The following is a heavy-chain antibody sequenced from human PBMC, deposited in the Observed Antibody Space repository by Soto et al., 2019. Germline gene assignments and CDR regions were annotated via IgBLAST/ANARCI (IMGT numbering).Heavy chain of an antibody. V-gene: IGHV3-49*03. D-gene: IGHD4-17*01. J-gene: IGHJ6*02. CDR1: GFTFGDYA. CDR3: TRDLYGEVGLYYYGMDV. Sequence: GGSLRLPCTASGFTFGDYAMSWFRQAPGKGLEWVGFIRSEAYGGTTEYAASVKGRFTISRDDSKSIAYLQMNSLKTEDTAVYYCTRDLYGEVGLYYYGMDVWGQGTTVTVSS. CDR2: IRSEAYGGTT.